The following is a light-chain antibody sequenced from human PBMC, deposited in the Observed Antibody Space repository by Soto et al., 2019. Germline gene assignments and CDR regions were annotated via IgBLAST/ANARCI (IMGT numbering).Light chain of an antibody. J-gene: IGKJ1*01. CDR1: QSVITNY. CDR3: QQYGTSPRT. CDR2: GAS. V-gene: IGKV3-20*01. Sequence: EIVLTQSPDTLSLSPGERPTISCRASQSVITNYLAWYQHKQGQAPRLXIYGASSRETGVPERFSGSGSGTDFTLTIGRLEPEDFAVYYCQQYGTSPRTFGQGTKVDIK.